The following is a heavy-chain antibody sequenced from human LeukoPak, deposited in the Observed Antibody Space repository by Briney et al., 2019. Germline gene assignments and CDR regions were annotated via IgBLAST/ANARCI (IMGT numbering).Heavy chain of an antibody. V-gene: IGHV3-7*01. CDR1: GFTFSSYW. Sequence: GGSLRLSCAASGFTFSSYWMSWVRQAPGKGLEWVANIKKDESERYYVDSVKGRFTISRDNAKNSLYLQMNSLRAEDTAVYYCARELLRDSSWFSDFCGQGTLVTVSS. J-gene: IGHJ4*02. D-gene: IGHD6-13*01. CDR3: ARELLRDSSWFSDF. CDR2: IKKDESER.